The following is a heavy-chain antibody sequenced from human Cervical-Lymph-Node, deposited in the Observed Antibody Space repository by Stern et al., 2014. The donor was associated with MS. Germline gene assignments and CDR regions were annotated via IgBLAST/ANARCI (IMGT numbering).Heavy chain of an antibody. V-gene: IGHV3-33*01. J-gene: IGHJ1*01. Sequence: QVHLVESGGGVVQPGRSLRLSCVASGFTFNNYGMHWVRQVPGKGLEWVAVIWYDGSKKFYADSVKGRFTISRDDSKSSLYLQMNSLRAEDTGIYYWAGSIVAAEYFQHWGQGTLVTVSS. CDR1: GFTFNNYG. CDR3: AGSIVAAEYFQH. D-gene: IGHD3-22*01. CDR2: IWYDGSKK.